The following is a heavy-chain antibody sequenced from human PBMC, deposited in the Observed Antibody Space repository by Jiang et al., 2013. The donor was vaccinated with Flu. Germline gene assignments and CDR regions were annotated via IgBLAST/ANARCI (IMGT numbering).Heavy chain of an antibody. CDR3: TTLIVGPEGY. CDR2: IRNKANSYAT. CDR1: GFTFSGST. D-gene: IGHD1-26*01. V-gene: IGHV3-73*02. Sequence: QLVESGGGLVQPGGSLKLSCVASGFTFSGSTMHWVRQASGKGLEWLGRIRNKANSYATEYAASVRGRFTFSRDDSKNTAYLRMNSLRTEDSAVYYCTTLIVGPEGYWGQGTLVTVSS. J-gene: IGHJ4*02.